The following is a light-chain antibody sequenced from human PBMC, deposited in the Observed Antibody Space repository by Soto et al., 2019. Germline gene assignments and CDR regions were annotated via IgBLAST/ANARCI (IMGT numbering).Light chain of an antibody. CDR3: QQYNNWPRT. Sequence: TQSPGTLSLSPGERATLSCRASQSVSNSLAWYQQKTGRAPRLLMYDASSRATGIPDRFSGSGSGTDFTLTISSLQSEDFAVYFCQQYNNWPRTFGRGTRWIS. V-gene: IGKV3D-15*01. CDR1: QSVSNS. CDR2: DAS. J-gene: IGKJ1*01.